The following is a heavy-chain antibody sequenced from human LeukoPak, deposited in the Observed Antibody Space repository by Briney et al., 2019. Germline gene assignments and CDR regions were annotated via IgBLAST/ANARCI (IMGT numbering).Heavy chain of an antibody. CDR1: GFTFSSYA. J-gene: IGHJ4*02. D-gene: IGHD3-3*01. CDR3: AKGRDFWGGYLFDY. V-gene: IGHV3-23*01. CDR2: ISGSGGST. Sequence: SGGSLRLSCAASGFTFSSYAMSWVRQAPGKGLEWVSAISGSGGSTYYADSVKGRFTISRDNSKNTLYLQTNSLRAEDTAVYYCAKGRDFWGGYLFDYWGQGTLVTVSS.